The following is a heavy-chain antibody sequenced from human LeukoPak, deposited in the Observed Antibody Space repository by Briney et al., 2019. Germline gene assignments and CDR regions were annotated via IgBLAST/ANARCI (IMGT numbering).Heavy chain of an antibody. CDR1: GYSFTSYW. D-gene: IGHD2-2*02. J-gene: IGHJ3*02. Sequence: GESLKISCKGSGYSFTSYWIGWVRQMPGKGLEWMGIIYPGDSDTRYSPSFQGQVTISADKSISTAYLQWSSLKASDTAMYYCARQGCGSTNCYTGGDAFDIWGQGTMVTVSS. CDR3: ARQGCGSTNCYTGGDAFDI. CDR2: IYPGDSDT. V-gene: IGHV5-51*01.